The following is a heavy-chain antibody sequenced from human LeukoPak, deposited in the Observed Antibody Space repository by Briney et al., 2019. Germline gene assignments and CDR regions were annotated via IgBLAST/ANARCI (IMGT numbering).Heavy chain of an antibody. CDR3: ARLTGYDILTGYFAYFDY. J-gene: IGHJ4*02. CDR2: ISAYNGNT. CDR1: GYTFTSYG. D-gene: IGHD3-9*01. Sequence: ASVKVSCKASGYTFTSYGISWVRQVPGQGLEWMGWISAYNGNTNYAQKLQGRVTMTTDTSTSTAYMELRSLRSDDTAVYYCARLTGYDILTGYFAYFDYWGQGTLVTVSS. V-gene: IGHV1-18*01.